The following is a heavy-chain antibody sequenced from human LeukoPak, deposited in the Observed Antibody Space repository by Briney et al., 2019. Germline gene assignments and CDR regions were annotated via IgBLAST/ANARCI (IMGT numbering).Heavy chain of an antibody. V-gene: IGHV3-23*01. CDR1: GFTFNSYA. D-gene: IGHD6-19*01. J-gene: IGHJ4*02. CDR2: ISSSGGST. Sequence: GGSLRLSCAASGFTFNSYAMSWVRRAPGKGLEWVSTISSSGGSTYYADSVKGRFTISRDNSKNTLYLQMNSLRAEDAALYYCANHCGWPRCDYWGQGTLVTVSS. CDR3: ANHCGWPRCDY.